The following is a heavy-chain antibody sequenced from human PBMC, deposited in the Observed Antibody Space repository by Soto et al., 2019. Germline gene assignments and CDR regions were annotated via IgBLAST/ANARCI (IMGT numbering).Heavy chain of an antibody. J-gene: IGHJ3*02. V-gene: IGHV1-18*04. CDR2: ISTVNGKT. D-gene: IGHD6-19*01. CDR3: ARHRSGWGGDAYEI. CDR1: GYTCTNYG. Sequence: GQLVQSGAEVKRPGASVKVACKASGYTCTNYGLSWVRQAPGQGLEWMGWISTVNGKTNYVRSFQGRITMTADTSTNTAYMELRGLISDATALYYCARHRSGWGGDAYEIWGPWTEVTV.